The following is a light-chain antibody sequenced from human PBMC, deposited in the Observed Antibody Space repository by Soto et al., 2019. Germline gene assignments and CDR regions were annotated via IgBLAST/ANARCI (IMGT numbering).Light chain of an antibody. CDR3: AAWDDSLNGYV. J-gene: IGLJ1*01. Sequence: QSVLTQPPSASGTPAQRVTISRPGSSSNIGTNAVNWYQQLPGTAPKLLIYNNSQRPSGVPDRFSGSKSGTSASLAISGLQSEDEADYYCAAWDDSLNGYVFGTGTKVTVL. CDR2: NNS. V-gene: IGLV1-44*01. CDR1: SSNIGTNA.